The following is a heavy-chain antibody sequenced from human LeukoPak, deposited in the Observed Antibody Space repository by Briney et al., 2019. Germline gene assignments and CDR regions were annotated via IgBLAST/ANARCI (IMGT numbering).Heavy chain of an antibody. Sequence: SETLSLTCTVSGGSISNYYWSWIRQPPGKGLEWIGSIYYSGSTYYNPSLKSRVTISVDTSKNQFSLKLGSVTAADTAVYYCARGVHSWTKANENWFDPWGQGTLVTVSS. CDR1: GGSISNYY. CDR2: IYYSGST. CDR3: ARGVHSWTKANENWFDP. V-gene: IGHV4-59*12. D-gene: IGHD6-13*01. J-gene: IGHJ5*02.